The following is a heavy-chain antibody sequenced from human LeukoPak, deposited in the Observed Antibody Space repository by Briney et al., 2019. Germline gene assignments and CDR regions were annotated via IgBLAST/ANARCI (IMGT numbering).Heavy chain of an antibody. V-gene: IGHV3-30*04. J-gene: IGHJ4*02. CDR1: GFTFSSYA. Sequence: PGVTLRLSCAASGFTFSSYAMHWVRQAPGKGLEWVAVISYDGSNKYYADSVKGRFTISRDDSKNTLYLQMNSLRAEDTAVYYCARDIYSSGWPFDYWGQGTLVTVSS. D-gene: IGHD6-19*01. CDR2: ISYDGSNK. CDR3: ARDIYSSGWPFDY.